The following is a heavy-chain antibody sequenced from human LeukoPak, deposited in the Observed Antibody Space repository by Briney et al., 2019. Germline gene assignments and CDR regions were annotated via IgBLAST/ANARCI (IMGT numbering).Heavy chain of an antibody. CDR3: AREGQYCSSSACQFDY. CDR2: IGGRDTRI. D-gene: IGHD2-2*01. CDR1: GFTFSSHD. J-gene: IGHJ4*02. V-gene: IGHV3-23*01. Sequence: VRSLRLSCVGSGFTFSSHDMIWVRQAPGQGLEWVSDIGGRDTRINYADSVKGRFTISRDNSKNTVYLQMSSLRVEDTAIYYCAREGQYCSSSACQFDYWGQGTLVTVSS.